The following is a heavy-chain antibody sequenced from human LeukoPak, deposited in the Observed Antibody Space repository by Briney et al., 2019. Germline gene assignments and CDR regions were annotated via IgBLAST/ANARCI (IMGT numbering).Heavy chain of an antibody. V-gene: IGHV1-69*13. CDR1: GGTFSSYA. J-gene: IGHJ6*02. Sequence: APVKVSCKASGGTFSSYAISWVRQAPGQGLEWMGGIIPIFGTANYAQKFQGRVTITADESTSTAYMELSSLRSEDTAVYYCARERANYYYGMDVWGQGTTVTVSS. CDR3: ARERANYYYGMDV. CDR2: IIPIFGTA.